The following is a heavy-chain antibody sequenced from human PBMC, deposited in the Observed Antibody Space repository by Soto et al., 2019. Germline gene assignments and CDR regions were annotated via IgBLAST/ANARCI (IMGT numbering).Heavy chain of an antibody. Sequence: GGSLRLSCTASGFTFGDYAMSWFRQAPGKGLEWVGFIRSKAYGGTTEYAASVKGRFTISRDDSKSIAYLQMNSLKTEDTAVYYCTAHSGWFRTYAEYFQHWGQGTLVTVSS. CDR2: IRSKAYGGTT. V-gene: IGHV3-49*03. J-gene: IGHJ1*01. CDR3: TAHSGWFRTYAEYFQH. CDR1: GFTFGDYA. D-gene: IGHD6-19*01.